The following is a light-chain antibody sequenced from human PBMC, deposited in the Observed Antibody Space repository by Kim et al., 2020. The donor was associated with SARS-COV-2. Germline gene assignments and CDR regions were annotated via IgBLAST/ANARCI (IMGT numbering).Light chain of an antibody. V-gene: IGLV1-40*01. J-gene: IGLJ3*02. Sequence: RGTISCTGRSSNIGANYDVHGYQQLPGTAPQLLIYGNTNRPSGVPDRFSGSKSGTSASLAITGLQAEDEADYYCQSYDSSLSGYVFGGGTQLTVL. CDR2: GNT. CDR1: SSNIGANYD. CDR3: QSYDSSLSGYV.